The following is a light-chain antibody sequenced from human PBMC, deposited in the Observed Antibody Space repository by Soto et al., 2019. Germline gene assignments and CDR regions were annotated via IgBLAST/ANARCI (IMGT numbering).Light chain of an antibody. CDR1: SSDVGNYNL. Sequence: QSVLTQPASVSGSPGQSITISCTGTSSDVGNYNLVSWYQHHPGKVPKLLIYEDTKRPSGVPARFSASKSGNTASLTISGLQAEDETHYYCCSYAGYNSYVFGSGTKLTVL. V-gene: IGLV2-23*01. CDR2: EDT. CDR3: CSYAGYNSYV. J-gene: IGLJ1*01.